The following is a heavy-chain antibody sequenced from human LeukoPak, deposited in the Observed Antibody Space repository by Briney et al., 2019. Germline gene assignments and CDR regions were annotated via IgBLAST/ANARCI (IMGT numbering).Heavy chain of an antibody. Sequence: SSGAYYWAWVRQAPGKGLEWVSGINWNGGSTGYADSVKGRFTISRDNAKNSLYLQMNSLRAEDTALYYCARTRSPSYYYYYMDVWGKGTTVTVSS. V-gene: IGHV3-20*03. CDR1: SSGAYY. CDR2: INWNGGST. J-gene: IGHJ6*03. CDR3: ARTRSPSYYYYYMDV. D-gene: IGHD1-26*01.